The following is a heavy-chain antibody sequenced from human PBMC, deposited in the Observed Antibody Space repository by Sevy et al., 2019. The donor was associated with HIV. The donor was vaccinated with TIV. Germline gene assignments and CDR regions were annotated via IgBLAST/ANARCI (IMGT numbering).Heavy chain of an antibody. J-gene: IGHJ4*02. CDR2: FDPEDGET. V-gene: IGHV1-24*01. CDR1: GYTLTELS. CDR3: ATSSSWYWRYFDY. D-gene: IGHD6-13*01. Sequence: ASVKVSCKVSGYTLTELSMHWVRQAPGKGLEWMGGFDPEDGETIYAQKFQGRVTMNEDTSTDTAYMELGSLRSEDTAVYYCATSSSWYWRYFDYWGQGTLVTVSS.